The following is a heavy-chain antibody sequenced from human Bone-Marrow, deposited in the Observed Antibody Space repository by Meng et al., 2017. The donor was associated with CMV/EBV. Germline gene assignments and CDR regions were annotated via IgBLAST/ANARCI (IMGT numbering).Heavy chain of an antibody. CDR3: ARGRGTFCSSTSCYLNWFDP. CDR1: GGSFSGYY. V-gene: IGHV4-34*01. Sequence: SETLSLTCGAYGGSFSGYYWSWIRQPPGKGLEWIGEINHSGSTNYNPSLKSRVTISVDTSKNQISLKLSSVTAADMAAYYCARGRGTFCSSTSCYLNWFDPWGQGTLVTVSS. J-gene: IGHJ5*02. CDR2: INHSGST. D-gene: IGHD2-2*01.